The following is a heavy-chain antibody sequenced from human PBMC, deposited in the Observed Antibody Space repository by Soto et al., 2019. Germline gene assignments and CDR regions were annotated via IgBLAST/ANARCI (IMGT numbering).Heavy chain of an antibody. CDR3: ARDFAYFDS. CDR1: GGSFKSGSYS. J-gene: IGHJ4*02. V-gene: IGHV4-61*01. D-gene: IGHD3-3*01. Sequence: QVQLQESGPGLVKPSETLSLTCTVSGGSFKSGSYSWSWIRQPPGKGLEWIGYVYHTGRTSYNPSLQSPVSLSMDTSKNPFSLNLDSVTAADTAVYFCARDFAYFDSWGQGTLVTVSS. CDR2: VYHTGRT.